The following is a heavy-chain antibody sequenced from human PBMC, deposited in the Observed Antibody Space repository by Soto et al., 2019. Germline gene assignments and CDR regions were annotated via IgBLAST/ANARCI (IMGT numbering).Heavy chain of an antibody. V-gene: IGHV3-53*01. CDR2: IYSGGST. CDR3: ARDPPATRHGMDV. J-gene: IGHJ6*02. Sequence: HPGGSLRLSCAASGFTFSSYAMSWVRQAPGKGLEWVSVIYSGGSTYYADSVRGRFTISRDNSKNTLYLQMKSLRAEDTAVYYCARDPPATRHGMDVWGQGTTVTVSS. CDR1: GFTFSSYA.